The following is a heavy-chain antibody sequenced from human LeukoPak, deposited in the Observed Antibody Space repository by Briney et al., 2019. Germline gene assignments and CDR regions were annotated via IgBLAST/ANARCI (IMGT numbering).Heavy chain of an antibody. Sequence: ASVKVSCKASGYTFTSYGISWVRQAPGQGLEWMGIINPSGGSTSYAQKFQGRVTMTRDTSTSTVYMELSSLRSEDTAVYYCAALYYYDSSGYGDYFDYWGQGTLVTVSS. CDR1: GYTFTSYG. CDR2: INPSGGST. V-gene: IGHV1-46*01. CDR3: AALYYYDSSGYGDYFDY. J-gene: IGHJ4*02. D-gene: IGHD3-22*01.